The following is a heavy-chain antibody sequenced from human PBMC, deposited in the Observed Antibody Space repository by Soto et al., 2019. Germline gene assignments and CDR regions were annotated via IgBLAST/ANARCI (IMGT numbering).Heavy chain of an antibody. V-gene: IGHV1-2*02. CDR3: ARESGGATATLDYYYFYMDV. CDR2: INPNSGDT. J-gene: IGHJ6*03. CDR1: GYTFSDYY. D-gene: IGHD5-12*01. Sequence: QVQLVQSGAEVKKPGASVTVSCKASGYTFSDYYLHWVRQAPGQGPEWMGWINPNSGDTKYAQMFRGRVTMTRDTSVRTAFMELNRLKSDDTAVYYCARESGGATATLDYYYFYMDVWGKGTTVTVSS.